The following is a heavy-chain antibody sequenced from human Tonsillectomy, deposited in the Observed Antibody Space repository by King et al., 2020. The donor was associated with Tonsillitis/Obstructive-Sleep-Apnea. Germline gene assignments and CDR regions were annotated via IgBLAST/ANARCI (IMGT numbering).Heavy chain of an antibody. J-gene: IGHJ4*02. CDR3: ARAGSSGYDYRFDY. CDR2: IYIGGRT. CDR1: VVTFSSNY. V-gene: IGHV3-66*01. D-gene: IGHD5-12*01. Sequence: QLVQSGGGLVQPGGSLRLSWVASVVTFSSNYMSWVRRVPWKGLEWVSVIYIGGRTFYADSVKGSVTISRDNSKNTLYLQMNSLRAEEPAVYYCARAGSSGYDYRFDYWGQGTLVTVSS.